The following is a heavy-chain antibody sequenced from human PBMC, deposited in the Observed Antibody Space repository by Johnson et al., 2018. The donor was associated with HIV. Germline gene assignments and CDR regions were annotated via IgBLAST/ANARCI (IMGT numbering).Heavy chain of an antibody. J-gene: IGHJ3*01. CDR3: AIPYFYDSGDYQ. CDR1: GYTFSGYG. D-gene: IGHD3-22*01. V-gene: IGHV3-33*01. Sequence: VQLVESGGGVAQPGRSLRLSCTASGYTFSGYGMHWVRQAPGKGLEWLAVIWKDGKTKYYADSVKGRFSISRDNSKSTLYLQMDSLTVEDMAVYYCAIPYFYDSGDYQWGQGTMVTVSS. CDR2: IWKDGKTK.